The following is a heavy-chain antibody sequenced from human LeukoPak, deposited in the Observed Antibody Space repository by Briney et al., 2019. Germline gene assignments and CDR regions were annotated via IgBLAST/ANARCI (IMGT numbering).Heavy chain of an antibody. Sequence: GSLRLSCAASGFTFDDYGMSWVRQAPGKGLEWVSGINWNGGSTGYADSVKGRFTISRDNAKNSLYLQMNSLRAEDTALYHCARDGWGHRVRYSGYREVWYYFDYWGQGTLVTVSS. D-gene: IGHD5-12*01. V-gene: IGHV3-20*01. CDR3: ARDGWGHRVRYSGYREVWYYFDY. CDR1: GFTFDDYG. J-gene: IGHJ4*02. CDR2: INWNGGST.